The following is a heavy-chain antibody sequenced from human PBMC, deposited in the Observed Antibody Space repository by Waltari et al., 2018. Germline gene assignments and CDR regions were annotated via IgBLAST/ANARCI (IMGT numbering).Heavy chain of an antibody. D-gene: IGHD1-1*01. J-gene: IGHJ4*02. CDR2: IYYNGIT. V-gene: IGHV4-39*01. CDR3: GIHFPLEVDY. CDR1: GGSIGNNDYY. Sequence: QLRLQESGPGLVKPSETLSLTCTVSGGSIGNNDYYWGWIRQSPGKGLEWSGSIYYNGITSYSPSSRHRMNIHIATSRNQLSLELKSVTAADTAVYFCGIHFPLEVDYWGRGTLVTVS.